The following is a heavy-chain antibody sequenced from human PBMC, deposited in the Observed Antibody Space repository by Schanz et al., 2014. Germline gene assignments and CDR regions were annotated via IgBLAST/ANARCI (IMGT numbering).Heavy chain of an antibody. V-gene: IGHV4-30-4*07. CDR3: YGMDV. CDR2: IFFRGST. Sequence: QVQLQESGPGLVKPSQTLSLTCAVSGGSISSGGYSWSWIRQPPGKGLEWIGYIFFRGSTYYNPSLKSRLPISIATSKNQFSPRLPSVTAADTAVYYCYGMDVWGQGTTVTVSS. J-gene: IGHJ6*02. CDR1: GGSISSGGYS.